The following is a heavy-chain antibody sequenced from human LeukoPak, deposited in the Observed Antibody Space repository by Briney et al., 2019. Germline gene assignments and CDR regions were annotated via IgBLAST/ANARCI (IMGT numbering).Heavy chain of an antibody. Sequence: GGSLRLSCAASGFTFDDYAMHWVRQAPGKGLEWVSGISWNSGSIGYADSVKGRFTISRDNAKNSLYLQMNSLRAEDTALYYCAKMVERDSHYDYWGQGTLVTVSS. CDR1: GFTFDDYA. J-gene: IGHJ4*02. D-gene: IGHD2-15*01. V-gene: IGHV3-9*01. CDR3: AKMVERDSHYDY. CDR2: ISWNSGSI.